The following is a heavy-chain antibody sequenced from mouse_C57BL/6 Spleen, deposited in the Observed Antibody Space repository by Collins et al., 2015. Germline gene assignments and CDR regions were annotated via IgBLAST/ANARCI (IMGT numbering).Heavy chain of an antibody. CDR1: GYTFTSYW. CDR3: TRGVYWYFDV. Sequence: QVQLQQPGAELVRPGASVKLSCKASGYTFTSYWINWVKQRPGQGLEWIGNIYPSDSYTNYNQKFKDKATLTVDKSSSTAYMQLSSPTSEDSAVYYCTRGVYWYFDVWGAGTTVTVSS. V-gene: IGHV1-69*02. J-gene: IGHJ1*01. CDR2: IYPSDSYT.